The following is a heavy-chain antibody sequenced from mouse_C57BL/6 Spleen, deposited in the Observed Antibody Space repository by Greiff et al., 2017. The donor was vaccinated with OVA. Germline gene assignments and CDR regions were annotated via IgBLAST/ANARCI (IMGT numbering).Heavy chain of an antibody. V-gene: IGHV1-62-2*01. D-gene: IGHD1-1*01. CDR3: ARDSYYCASGPCDY. Sequence: VQLQQSGAELVKPGASVKLSCKASGYTFTEYTIHWVKQRSGQGLEWIGWFYPGSGGINYNEKFKGKATLTADKSSSTAYMELSRVTSEDSAVYFCARDSYYCASGPCDYWGQGTTLTVSS. CDR1: GYTFTEYT. CDR2: FYPGSGGI. J-gene: IGHJ2*01.